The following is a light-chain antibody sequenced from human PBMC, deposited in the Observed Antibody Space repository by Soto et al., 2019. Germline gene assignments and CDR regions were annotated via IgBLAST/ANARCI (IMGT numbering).Light chain of an antibody. CDR2: EAS. CDR3: QQLYTLPFT. CDR1: HDISTF. J-gene: IGKJ5*01. Sequence: DIQLTQSPSLLSASIGDRVTITCRASHDISTFLAWYQQKPGKAPKLLIYEASTLQSGVPSRFSGSGFGTEFTLTISGLLPEDFAAYHCQQLYTLPFTFGQGTRR. V-gene: IGKV1-9*01.